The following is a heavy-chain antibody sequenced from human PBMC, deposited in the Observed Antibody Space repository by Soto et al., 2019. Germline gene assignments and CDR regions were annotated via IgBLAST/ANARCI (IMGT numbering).Heavy chain of an antibody. D-gene: IGHD1-26*01. CDR3: TRGRARAATDY. CDR1: DGSFSHYF. V-gene: IGHV4-34*01. J-gene: IGHJ4*02. CDR2: INHSGST. Sequence: QVQLQQWGAGLLKPSETLSLTCVVYDGSFSHYFWSWIRQPPGKGLEWIGEINHSGSTNYNPSLKSRVTISVDTSKNQISLKVRSVTAADTAVYYCTRGRARAATDYWGQGTLVTVSS.